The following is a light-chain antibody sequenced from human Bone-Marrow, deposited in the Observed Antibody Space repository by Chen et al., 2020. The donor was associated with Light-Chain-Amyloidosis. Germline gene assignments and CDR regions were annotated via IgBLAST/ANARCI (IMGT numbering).Light chain of an antibody. J-gene: IGKJ4*01. CDR3: QQYGTSPLT. V-gene: IGKV3-20*01. CDR2: GSS. CDR1: QTISSNY. Sequence: EIVLTQSPGTLSLSPGEGANLSCRASQTISSNYLTWYQQKFGQAPRLLIYGSSSRATGIPARFTGSGSGTDFTLTINRLAPEDFAMYYCQQYGTSPLTFGGGTKVEIK.